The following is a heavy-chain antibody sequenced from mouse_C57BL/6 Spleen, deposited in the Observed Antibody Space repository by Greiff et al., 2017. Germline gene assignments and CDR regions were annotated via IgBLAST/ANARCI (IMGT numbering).Heavy chain of an antibody. CDR1: GYTFTDYY. CDR3: ARYFYDGYYGDFVV. D-gene: IGHD2-3*01. Sequence: QVHVKQSGPELVKPGASVKISCKASGYTFTDYYINWVKQRPGQGLEWIGWIYPGNDNTKYNEKFKGKATLTVDTSSSTAYMQLSSLTSEDSAVYCCARYFYDGYYGDFVVWGTGTTVTVSS. V-gene: IGHV1-84*01. CDR2: IYPGNDNT. J-gene: IGHJ1*03.